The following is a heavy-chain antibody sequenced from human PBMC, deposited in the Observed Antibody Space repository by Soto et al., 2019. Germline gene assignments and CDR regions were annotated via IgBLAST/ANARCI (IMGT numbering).Heavy chain of an antibody. CDR2: ALNDGSSK. Sequence: GGSLRLSSVGSGFTFRTSGMHWVRQAPGKGLEWVAVALNDGSSKFYADSVKGRFTISRDDSKNTLYLEMNRLRAEDTAVYYCVKDVGIAVALDSWGPGTLVTVSS. CDR1: GFTFRTSG. J-gene: IGHJ4*02. CDR3: VKDVGIAVALDS. D-gene: IGHD6-19*01. V-gene: IGHV3-30*02.